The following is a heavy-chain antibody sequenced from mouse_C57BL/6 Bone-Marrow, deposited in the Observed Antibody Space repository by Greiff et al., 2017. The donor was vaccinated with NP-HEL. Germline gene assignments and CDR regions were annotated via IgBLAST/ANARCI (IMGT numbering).Heavy chain of an antibody. CDR1: GYTFTSYW. Sequence: VQLQQSGAELVKPGASVKLSCKASGYTFTSYWMQWVKQRPGQGLEWIGEIDPSDSYTNYNQKFKGKATLTVDTSSSTAYMQLSSLTSEDSAVYYCARGPDGRRGFAYWGQGTLVTVSA. V-gene: IGHV1-50*01. J-gene: IGHJ3*01. D-gene: IGHD2-3*01. CDR2: IDPSDSYT. CDR3: ARGPDGRRGFAY.